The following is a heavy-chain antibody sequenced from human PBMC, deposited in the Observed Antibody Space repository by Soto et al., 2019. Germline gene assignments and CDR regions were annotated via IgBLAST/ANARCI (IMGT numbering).Heavy chain of an antibody. D-gene: IGHD3-22*01. CDR2: INPNNGDT. Sequence: ASVKVCCKTSGYTFPGYYMHWVRQAPGQGLEWMGWINPNNGDTNYAQNFQGRVTMTRDTSISTASMELSRLRSDDTAIYSCARLKIYDDSSGPFDYWRQVPLFTASS. CDR1: GYTFPGYY. CDR3: ARLKIYDDSSGPFDY. V-gene: IGHV1-2*02. J-gene: IGHJ4*02.